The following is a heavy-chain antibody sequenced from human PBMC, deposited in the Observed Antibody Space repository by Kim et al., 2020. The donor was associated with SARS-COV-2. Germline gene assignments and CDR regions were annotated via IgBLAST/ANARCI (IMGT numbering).Heavy chain of an antibody. J-gene: IGHJ3*02. CDR1: GFSFGDYY. CDR3: ARSASGWFDAFDI. V-gene: IGHV3-11*03. D-gene: IGHD6-19*01. CDR2: ITGGSEYT. Sequence: GGSLRLSCAASGFSFGDYYMNWIRQTPGRGLEWLSYITGGSEYTTYADSVRGRFTISRDNAKNSLYLQMNSLGADDTALYYCARSASGWFDAFDIWGQGTLVTVSS.